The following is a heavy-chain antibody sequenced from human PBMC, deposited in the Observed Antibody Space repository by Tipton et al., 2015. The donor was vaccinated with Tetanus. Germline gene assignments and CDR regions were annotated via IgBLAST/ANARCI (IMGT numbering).Heavy chain of an antibody. D-gene: IGHD2-8*01. J-gene: IGHJ6*02. CDR3: AHRRACGTNGVCYQYYYYYYGMDV. Sequence: LVKPSQTLTLTCTFSGFSLSTSGVGVGWIRQPPGKALEWLALIYWNDDKRYSPSLKSRLTITKDTSKNQVVLTMTNMDPVDTATYYCAHRRACGTNGVCYQYYYYYYGMDVWGQGTTVTVSS. CDR1: GFSLSTSGVG. V-gene: IGHV2-5*01. CDR2: IYWNDDK.